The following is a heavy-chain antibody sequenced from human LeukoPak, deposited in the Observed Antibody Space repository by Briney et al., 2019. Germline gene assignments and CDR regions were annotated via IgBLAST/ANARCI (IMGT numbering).Heavy chain of an antibody. CDR2: INHSGST. J-gene: IGHJ3*02. CDR1: GGSFSGYY. CDR3: AREGGSGSYYTTDAFDI. Sequence: PSETLSLTCAVYGGSFSGYYWSWVRQPQGKGLEWIGEINHSGSTNYNPSLKSRVTISVDTSKNQFSLKLSSVTAADTAVYYCAREGGSGSYYTTDAFDIWRQGTMVTVSS. D-gene: IGHD3-10*01. V-gene: IGHV4-34*01.